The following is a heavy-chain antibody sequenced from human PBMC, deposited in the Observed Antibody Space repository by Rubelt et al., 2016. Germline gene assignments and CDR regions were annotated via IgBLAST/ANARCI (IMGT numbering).Heavy chain of an antibody. CDR3: ARATIVGATTSYDY. D-gene: IGHD1-26*01. CDR1: DDYT. V-gene: IGHV3-43*01. CDR2: ISWDGGST. Sequence: DDYTMHWVRQAPGKGLEWVSLISWDGGSTYYADSVKGRFTISRDNSKNTLYLQMNSLRAEDTAVYYCARATIVGATTSYDYWGQGTLVTVSS. J-gene: IGHJ4*02.